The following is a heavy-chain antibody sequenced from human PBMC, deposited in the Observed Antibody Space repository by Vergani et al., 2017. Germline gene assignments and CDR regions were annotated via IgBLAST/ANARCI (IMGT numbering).Heavy chain of an antibody. CDR2: IIPIFGTA. D-gene: IGHD5-18*01. Sequence: QVQLVQSGAEVKKPGSSVKVSCKASGGTFSSYAISWVRQAPGQGLEWMGGIIPIFGTANYAQKFQGRVTITADESTSTSYMELSSLRSEDTAVYYCARRGYSYGYFSNYGMDVWGQGTMVTVSS. V-gene: IGHV1-69*12. CDR3: ARRGYSYGYFSNYGMDV. CDR1: GGTFSSYA. J-gene: IGHJ6*02.